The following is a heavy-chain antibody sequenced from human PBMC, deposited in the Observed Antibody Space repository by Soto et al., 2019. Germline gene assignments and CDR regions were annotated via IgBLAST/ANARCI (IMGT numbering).Heavy chain of an antibody. CDR2: INHSGST. J-gene: IGHJ6*02. CDR1: GGSFSGYY. D-gene: IGHD3-16*02. Sequence: PSETLSPTCAVYGGSFSGYYWSWIRQPPGKGLEWIGEINHSGSTNYNPSLKSRVTISVDTSKNQFSLKLSSVTAADTAVYYCARVWGSYRYYYYYGMDVWGQGTTVTVSS. CDR3: ARVWGSYRYYYYYGMDV. V-gene: IGHV4-34*01.